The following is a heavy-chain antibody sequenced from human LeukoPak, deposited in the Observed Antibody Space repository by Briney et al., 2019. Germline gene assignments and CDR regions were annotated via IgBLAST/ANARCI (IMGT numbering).Heavy chain of an antibody. Sequence: GASVKVSCKASGYTFTSYGISWVRQAPGQGLEWMGWISAYNGNTNYAQKLQGRVTMTTDTSTSTAYMELRSLRSDDTAVYYCARGRPKEYDFWSGYHPQFDYWGQGTLVTVSS. CDR2: ISAYNGNT. CDR3: ARGRPKEYDFWSGYHPQFDY. CDR1: GYTFTSYG. V-gene: IGHV1-18*01. D-gene: IGHD3-3*01. J-gene: IGHJ4*02.